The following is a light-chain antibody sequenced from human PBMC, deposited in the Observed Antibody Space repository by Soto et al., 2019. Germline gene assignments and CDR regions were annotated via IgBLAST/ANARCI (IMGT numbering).Light chain of an antibody. CDR3: FSFTTTWTHV. CDR2: EVS. V-gene: IGLV2-14*01. CDR1: TSDIGAYDY. Sequence: QSALTQPASVSGSPGQSITISCTGTTSDIGAYDYVSWFQQHPGKAPKLIISEVSNRPSGISSRFSGSKSGNAASLTISGLQAEDEADYFCFSFTTTWTHVFGTGTQLTVL. J-gene: IGLJ1*01.